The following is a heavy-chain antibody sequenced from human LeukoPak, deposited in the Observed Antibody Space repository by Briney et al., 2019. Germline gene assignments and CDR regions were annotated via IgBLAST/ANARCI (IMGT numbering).Heavy chain of an antibody. V-gene: IGHV1-46*01. Sequence: GASVKVSCKTSGYTFTSLYWVRQAPGQGLEWMGRINPSGGHTIYAQRFQGRVIVTRDTATSTVYMELKSLRSDDTAVYFCTRDRFSSQKGFDYWGQGSLVAVSS. J-gene: IGHJ4*02. CDR2: INPSGGHT. CDR3: TRDRFSSQKGFDY. CDR1: GYTFTSLY.